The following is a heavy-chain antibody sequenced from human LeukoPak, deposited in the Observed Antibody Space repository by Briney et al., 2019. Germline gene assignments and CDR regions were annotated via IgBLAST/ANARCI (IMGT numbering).Heavy chain of an antibody. J-gene: IGHJ4*02. CDR1: GGTFSSYA. D-gene: IGHD3-9*01. V-gene: IGHV1-69*13. CDR2: IIPIFGTA. Sequence: SVKVSCKASGGTFSSYAISWVRQAPGQGLEWMGGIIPIFGTANYAQKFQGRVTITADESTSTAYMELSSLRSEDTAVYYCAREGYYDILTGHYMIYDYWGQGTLVTVSS. CDR3: AREGYYDILTGHYMIYDY.